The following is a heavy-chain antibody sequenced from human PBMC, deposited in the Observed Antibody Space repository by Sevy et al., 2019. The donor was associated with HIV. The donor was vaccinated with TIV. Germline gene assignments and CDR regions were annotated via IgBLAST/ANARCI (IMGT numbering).Heavy chain of an antibody. D-gene: IGHD3-10*01. V-gene: IGHV3-30*03. CDR2: ISYDGSEK. CDR3: ARMFRSYGMGV. Sequence: GGSLRLSCEASGFTFNSYGMHWVRQAPGKGLEWVAVISYDGSEKYYADSVKGRFTISREKSKNMVYVQMNSLRAEDTAVYYCARMFRSYGMGVWGQGTTVTVSS. CDR1: GFTFNSYG. J-gene: IGHJ6*02.